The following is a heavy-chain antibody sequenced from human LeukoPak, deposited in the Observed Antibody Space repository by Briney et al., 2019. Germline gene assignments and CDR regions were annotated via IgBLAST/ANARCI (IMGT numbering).Heavy chain of an antibody. J-gene: IGHJ4*02. V-gene: IGHV3-21*01. D-gene: IGHD5-18*01. Sequence: GGSLRLSCAASGFTFSSYSMNWVRQAPGKGLEWVSSISSSSSYIYYADSVKGRFTISRDNAKNSLYLQMNSLRAEDAAVYYCARDLIRDTAMANPPPGYWGQGTLVTVSS. CDR2: ISSSSSYI. CDR1: GFTFSSYS. CDR3: ARDLIRDTAMANPPPGY.